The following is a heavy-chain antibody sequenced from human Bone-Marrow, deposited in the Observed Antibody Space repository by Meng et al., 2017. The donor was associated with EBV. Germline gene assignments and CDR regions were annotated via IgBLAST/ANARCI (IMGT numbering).Heavy chain of an antibody. V-gene: IGHV4-61*01. Sequence: VLLRGSRPGLVKPSEPLSLPCTVSGGSVSSGSYYWSWIRQPPGKGLEWIGYIYYSGSTNYNPSLKSRVTISVDTSKNQFSLKLSSVTAADTAVYYCARDNVDTAMVPLWGQGTLVTVSS. CDR2: IYYSGST. CDR3: ARDNVDTAMVPL. J-gene: IGHJ4*02. CDR1: GGSVSSGSYY. D-gene: IGHD5-18*01.